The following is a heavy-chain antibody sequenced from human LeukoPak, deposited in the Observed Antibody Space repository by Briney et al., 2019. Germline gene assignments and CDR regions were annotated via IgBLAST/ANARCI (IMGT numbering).Heavy chain of an antibody. J-gene: IGHJ4*02. CDR2: IIPIFGTA. CDR3: ARHSSGLYYFDY. CDR1: GGXFSSYA. D-gene: IGHD6-19*01. V-gene: IGHV1-69*13. Sequence: SVKVSCKASGGXFSSYAISWVRQAPGQGLEWMGGIIPIFGTANYAQKFQGRVTITADESTSTAYMELSSLRSEDTAVYYCARHSSGLYYFDYWGQGTLVTVSS.